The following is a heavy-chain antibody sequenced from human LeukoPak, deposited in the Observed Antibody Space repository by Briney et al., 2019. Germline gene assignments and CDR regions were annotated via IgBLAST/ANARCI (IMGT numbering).Heavy chain of an antibody. J-gene: IGHJ6*02. CDR3: AREVLEKWLVLYYYGMDV. Sequence: ASVKVSCKASGYTFTSYGISWVRQAPGQGLEWMGWISAYNGNTNYAQKLQGRVTMTTDTSTSTAYMELRSLRSDDTAVYYCAREVLEKWLVLYYYGMDVWGQGTTVTVS. CDR2: ISAYNGNT. CDR1: GYTFTSYG. D-gene: IGHD6-19*01. V-gene: IGHV1-18*01.